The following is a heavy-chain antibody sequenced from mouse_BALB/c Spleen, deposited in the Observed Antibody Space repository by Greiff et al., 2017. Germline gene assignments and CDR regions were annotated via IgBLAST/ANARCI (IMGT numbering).Heavy chain of an antibody. D-gene: IGHD1-1*01. V-gene: IGHV2-9*02. CDR2: IWAGGST. J-gene: IGHJ4*01. Sequence: QVQLQQSGPGLVAPSQSLSITCTVSGFSLTSYGVHWVRQPPGKGLEWLGVIWAGGSTNYNSALMSRLSISKDNSKSQVFLKMNSLQTDDTAMYYCARGLYYYGSSYDAMDYWGQGTSVTVSS. CDR1: GFSLTSYG. CDR3: ARGLYYYGSSYDAMDY.